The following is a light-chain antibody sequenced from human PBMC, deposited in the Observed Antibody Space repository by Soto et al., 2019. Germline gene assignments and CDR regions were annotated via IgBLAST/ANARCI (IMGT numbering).Light chain of an antibody. V-gene: IGKV1-5*01. Sequence: DIQMTQSPSTLSASVGDRVTITCRASQSISTWLAWYQQKPGKAPKLLIYDVSNLQSGVPSRFSGSGSGAEFTLTISSLQPDDFATYYCQHYNGIFGQGTKVEIK. J-gene: IGKJ2*01. CDR2: DVS. CDR1: QSISTW. CDR3: QHYNGI.